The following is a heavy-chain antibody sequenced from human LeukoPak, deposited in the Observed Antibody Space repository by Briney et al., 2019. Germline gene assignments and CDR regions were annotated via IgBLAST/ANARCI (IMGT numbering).Heavy chain of an antibody. CDR2: VYYTGST. D-gene: IGHD3-22*01. J-gene: IGHJ3*02. CDR1: GVSISSSY. V-gene: IGHV4-59*01. CDR3: ARGFFDSRGVSNPFDI. Sequence: SETLSLTCTVSGVSISSSYWSWLRQPLGKGLEWIGYVYYTGSTNYSPSLESRVTISVDTSKNQLSLKVNSVTAADTAVYYCARGFFDSRGVSNPFDIWGQGTMVTVSS.